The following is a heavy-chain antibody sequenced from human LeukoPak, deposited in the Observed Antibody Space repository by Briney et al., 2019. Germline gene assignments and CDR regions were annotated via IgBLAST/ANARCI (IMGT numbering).Heavy chain of an antibody. D-gene: IGHD3-22*01. CDR3: ASFEYYYDSSGYDRDAFDI. CDR1: GGSISSSSYY. Sequence: SETLSLTCTVSGGSISSSSYYWGWIRQPPGKGLEWIGSIYYSGSTYYNPSLKSRVTISVDTSKNQFSLKLSSVTAADTAVYYCASFEYYYDSSGYDRDAFDIWGQGTMVTVSS. CDR2: IYYSGST. J-gene: IGHJ3*02. V-gene: IGHV4-39*07.